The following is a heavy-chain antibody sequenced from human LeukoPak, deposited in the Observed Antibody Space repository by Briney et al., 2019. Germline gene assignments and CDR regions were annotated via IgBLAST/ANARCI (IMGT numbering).Heavy chain of an antibody. V-gene: IGHV3-53*01. D-gene: IGHD6-13*01. CDR3: ARTGPPSSSWYGGWFDP. CDR1: GLTVSSNY. CDR2: IYSGGST. J-gene: IGHJ5*02. Sequence: PGGSLRLSCAASGLTVSSNYMSWVRQAPGKGLEGVSVIYSGGSTYYADSVKGRFTISRNNSKNTLYHQMNSLRAEDTAVYYCARTGPPSSSWYGGWFDPWGQGTLVTVSS.